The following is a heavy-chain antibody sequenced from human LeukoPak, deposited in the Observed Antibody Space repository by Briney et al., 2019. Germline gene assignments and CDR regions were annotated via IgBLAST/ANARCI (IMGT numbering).Heavy chain of an antibody. CDR2: IYYSGST. CDR1: GGSISSYY. J-gene: IGHJ4*02. D-gene: IGHD4-17*01. V-gene: IGHV4-59*08. Sequence: PSETLSLTCTVSGGSISSYYWSWIRQPPGKGLEWIGYIYYSGSTNYNPSLKSRVTISVDTSKKQFSLKLSSVTAADTAVYYCARLKYGAYFDYWGQGTLVTVSS. CDR3: ARLKYGAYFDY.